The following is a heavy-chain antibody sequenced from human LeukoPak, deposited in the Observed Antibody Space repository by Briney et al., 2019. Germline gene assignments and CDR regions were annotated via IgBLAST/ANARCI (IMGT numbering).Heavy chain of an antibody. D-gene: IGHD2-21*01. CDR2: LVYDERN. CDR1: GFPFRSYG. CDR3: ARDLSAAYDF. Sequence: GALRLSCAASGFPFRSYGMHWVRQAPGKGLEWVARLVYDERNDYANSVKGRFTISRDNSKNMLYLQMDNLRVDDTAMYYCARDLSAAYDFWGQGILVTDSS. J-gene: IGHJ4*02. V-gene: IGHV3-33*01.